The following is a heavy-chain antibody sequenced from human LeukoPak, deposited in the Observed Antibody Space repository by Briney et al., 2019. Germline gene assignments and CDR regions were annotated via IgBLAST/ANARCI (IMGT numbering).Heavy chain of an antibody. J-gene: IGHJ6*03. V-gene: IGHV3-7*01. Sequence: GGSLRLSCAASGFTFSSYWMSWVRQAPGKGLEWVANIKQDGSEKYYVDSVKGRFTISRDNAKNSLYLQMNSLRVEDTAVFYCARDQGYFYYMDVWGIGTTVTVSS. CDR1: GFTFSSYW. CDR2: IKQDGSEK. CDR3: ARDQGYFYYMDV.